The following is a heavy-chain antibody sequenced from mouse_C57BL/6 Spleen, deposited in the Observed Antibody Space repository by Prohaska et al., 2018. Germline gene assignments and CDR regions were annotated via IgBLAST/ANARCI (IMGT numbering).Heavy chain of an antibody. CDR3: ANNWDVGFAY. CDR2: INPDSSTI. V-gene: IGHV4-1*01. Sequence: EVKLLQSGGGLVQPGGSLKLSCAASGIDFSRYWMSWVRRAPGKGLEWIGEINPDSSTINYAPSLKDKFIISRDNAKNTLYLQMSKVRSEDTAIYYCANNWDVGFAYWGQGTLVTVSA. J-gene: IGHJ3*01. D-gene: IGHD4-1*02. CDR1: GIDFSRYW.